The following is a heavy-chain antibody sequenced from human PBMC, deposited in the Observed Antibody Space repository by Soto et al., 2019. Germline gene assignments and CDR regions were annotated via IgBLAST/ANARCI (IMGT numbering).Heavy chain of an antibody. CDR3: ARFPGISKWNFDS. V-gene: IGHV1-18*01. Sequence: QVQLVQSGAEVKKPGASVKVSCRASGYTFTSYGISWVRQAPGQGLEWMGWISAYNDKTTYAQKFQGRLTMTTDTSSNTAYMELRSLRYDDTAVYYCARFPGISKWNFDSWGQGTLVTVSS. CDR2: ISAYNDKT. D-gene: IGHD1-26*01. CDR1: GYTFTSYG. J-gene: IGHJ4*02.